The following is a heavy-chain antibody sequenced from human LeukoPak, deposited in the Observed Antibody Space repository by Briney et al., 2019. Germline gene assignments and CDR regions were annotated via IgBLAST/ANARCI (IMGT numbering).Heavy chain of an antibody. CDR1: GFTFSSYE. CDR3: AKPIWGAFPREMDV. J-gene: IGHJ6*04. D-gene: IGHD3-16*01. CDR2: ISSSGSTI. Sequence: PGGSLRLSCAASGFTFSSYEMNWVRQAPGKGLEWVSYISSSGSTIYYADSVKGRFTISRDNSNNTLYLQMNSLRAEDTALYYCAKPIWGAFPREMDVWGKGTTVTISS. V-gene: IGHV3-48*03.